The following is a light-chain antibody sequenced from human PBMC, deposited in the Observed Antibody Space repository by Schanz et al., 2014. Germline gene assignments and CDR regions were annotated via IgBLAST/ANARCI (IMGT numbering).Light chain of an antibody. CDR2: DVS. J-gene: IGLJ2*01. CDR3: SAYVQGRNFVA. Sequence: QSALTQPASVSGSPGQSITLSCTGTSSDIGGYNYVSWYQQHPGKAPIVMIFDVSNRPSGVSNRFSGSKFGNTASLLISGLQSDDEDDYYCSAYVQGRNFVAFGGGTKLTVL. V-gene: IGLV2-14*03. CDR1: SSDIGGYNY.